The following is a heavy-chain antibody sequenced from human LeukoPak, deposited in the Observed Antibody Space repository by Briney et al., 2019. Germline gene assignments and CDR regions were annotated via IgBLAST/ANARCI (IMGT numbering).Heavy chain of an antibody. Sequence: ASVKVSCKASGYNLISYGIIWVRQAPGQGLEWMGWISAYNVNTNYAQKFQGRVTMTTDTSTSTAYMELRSLKSDDTAVYFCARPYDTGGYYNYYLDYWGQGTLVTVSS. CDR1: GYNLISYG. V-gene: IGHV1-18*01. J-gene: IGHJ4*02. CDR2: ISAYNVNT. D-gene: IGHD3-22*01. CDR3: ARPYDTGGYYNYYLDY.